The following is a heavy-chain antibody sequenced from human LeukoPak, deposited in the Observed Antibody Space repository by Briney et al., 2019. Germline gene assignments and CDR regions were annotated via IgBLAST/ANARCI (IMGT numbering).Heavy chain of an antibody. V-gene: IGHV4-39*02. J-gene: IGHJ4*02. CDR2: IYYSGST. CDR3: ARKGPEHLPTYFDH. D-gene: IGHD2-21*01. CDR1: GGSISSSSYY. Sequence: SETLSLTCTVSGGSISSSSYYWGWIRQPPGKGLEWIGSIYYSGSTYYNPSLSGRVAIPLDKSRNHFTLMVTAVTAADTAFYYCARKGPEHLPTYFDHWGRGILVTVSS.